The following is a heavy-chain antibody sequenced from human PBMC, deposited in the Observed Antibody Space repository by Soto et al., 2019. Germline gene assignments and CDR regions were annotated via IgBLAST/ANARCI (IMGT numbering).Heavy chain of an antibody. V-gene: IGHV3-23*01. D-gene: IGHD1-1*01. J-gene: IGHJ6*02. CDR2: ISGSGGST. CDR3: SRDLALRHNKNCCAMDV. Sequence: GGSLRLSCAASGFTFSSYAMSWVRQAPGKGLEWVSAISGSGGSTYYADSVKGRFTISRDDSKNTLYLEMNSLKVEDTAVYFCSRDLALRHNKNCCAMDVWGRGTTVTVSS. CDR1: GFTFSSYA.